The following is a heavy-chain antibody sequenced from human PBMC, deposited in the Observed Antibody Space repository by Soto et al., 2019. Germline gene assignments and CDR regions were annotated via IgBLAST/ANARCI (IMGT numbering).Heavy chain of an antibody. CDR3: AKDFWPGTSNWFDP. CDR1: GFTFSSYG. Sequence: GGSLRLSCAASGFTFSSYGMHWVRQAPGKGLEWVAVISYDGSNKYYADSVKGRFTISRDNSKNTLYLQMNSLRAEDTAVYYCAKDFWPGTSNWFDPWGQGTLVTVSS. CDR2: ISYDGSNK. J-gene: IGHJ5*02. V-gene: IGHV3-30*18. D-gene: IGHD1-7*01.